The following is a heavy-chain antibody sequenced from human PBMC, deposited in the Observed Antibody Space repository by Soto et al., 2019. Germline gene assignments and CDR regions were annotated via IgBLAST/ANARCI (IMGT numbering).Heavy chain of an antibody. CDR3: ARDHDEDFGYDLDYFDY. V-gene: IGHV3-9*01. CDR1: GFTFYDYA. Sequence: EVQLVESGGGLVQPGRSLRLSCAASGFTFYDYAMHWVRQAPGKGLEWVSGVNWHSVTFAYADSVKGRFTISSDNAHNFLYLQMDSQRGEDTAFYFCARDHDEDFGYDLDYFDYWGQGNLVTVSS. D-gene: IGHD5-12*01. J-gene: IGHJ4*02. CDR2: VNWHSVTF.